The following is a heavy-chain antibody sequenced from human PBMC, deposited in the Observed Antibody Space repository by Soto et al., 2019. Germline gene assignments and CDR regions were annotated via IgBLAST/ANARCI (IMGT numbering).Heavy chain of an antibody. V-gene: IGHV3-7*01. CDR1: GFTFSSYW. CDR3: ARVKRNVAAAGTLAYYYYYIDV. CDR2: IKQDGSEK. D-gene: IGHD6-13*01. J-gene: IGHJ6*03. Sequence: PGGSLRLSCAASGFTFSSYWMSWVRQAPGKGLEWVANIKQDGSEKYYVDSVKGRFTISRDNAKNSLYLQMNSLRAEDTAVYYCARVKRNVAAAGTLAYYYYYIDVWGKGTKVTVSS.